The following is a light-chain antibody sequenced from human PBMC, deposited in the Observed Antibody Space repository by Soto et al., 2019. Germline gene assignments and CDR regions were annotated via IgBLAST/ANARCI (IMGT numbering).Light chain of an antibody. J-gene: IGLJ2*01. CDR1: SSNIGAGYD. V-gene: IGLV1-40*01. CDR2: NNS. Sequence: QSVLTQPPSVSGAPGQRVTISCTGSSSNIGAGYDVHWYQQLPGTAPKLLIYNNSDRPSGVPDRFSGSKSGTSASLAITGLQAEDEADYYCQSYDSSLSAPVVFGGGTKLTVL. CDR3: QSYDSSLSAPVV.